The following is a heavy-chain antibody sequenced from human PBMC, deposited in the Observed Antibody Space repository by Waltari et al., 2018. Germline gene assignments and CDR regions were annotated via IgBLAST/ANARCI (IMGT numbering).Heavy chain of an antibody. V-gene: IGHV3-7*03. CDR1: GFTFTNYW. D-gene: IGHD1-26*01. J-gene: IGHJ4*02. Sequence: EVQLVESGGGLVQPGGSLRLSCAASGFTFTNYWMNWVRQAPGKGLEWVVNIKQDGRAKYYVDSVKGRFTISRDNAKNSLYLQMNSLRAEDTAVYYCVRGSSGKNTGPVDDWGQGTLVTVSS. CDR2: IKQDGRAK. CDR3: VRGSSGKNTGPVDD.